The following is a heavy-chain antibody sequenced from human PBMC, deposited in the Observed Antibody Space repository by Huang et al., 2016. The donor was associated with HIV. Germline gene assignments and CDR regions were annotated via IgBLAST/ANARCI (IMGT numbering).Heavy chain of an antibody. CDR1: GGSMSSYY. J-gene: IGHJ5*02. D-gene: IGHD6-6*01. Sequence: QVQLQESGPGLVKPSETLSLTCTVSGGSMSSYYWSWIRQPPGKGLEWIGYIYYSGGTTHNPSLKRRVTISVDTSKNQFSLGLSSVTAADTAVYYCASASIAARRWFDPWGQGSLVTVSS. CDR3: ASASIAARRWFDP. CDR2: IYYSGGT. V-gene: IGHV4-59*01.